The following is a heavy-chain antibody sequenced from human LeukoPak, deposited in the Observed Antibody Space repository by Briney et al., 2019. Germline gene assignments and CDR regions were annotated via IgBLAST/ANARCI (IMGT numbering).Heavy chain of an antibody. D-gene: IGHD3-3*01. Sequence: NPGGSLRLSCAASGFTFSSYSMTWVRQAPGKGLEWVSSISSSSSYIYYADSVKGRFTISRHNSKNTLYLQMNSLRAEDTAVYYCARHNDANYDYGMDVWGQGTTVTVSS. CDR3: ARHNDANYDYGMDV. CDR1: GFTFSSYS. V-gene: IGHV3-21*04. J-gene: IGHJ6*02. CDR2: ISSSSSYI.